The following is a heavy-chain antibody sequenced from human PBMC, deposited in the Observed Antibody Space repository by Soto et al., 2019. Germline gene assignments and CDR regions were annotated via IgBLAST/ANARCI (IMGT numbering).Heavy chain of an antibody. CDR1: GFTFSSYA. D-gene: IGHD3-22*01. Sequence: GGSLRLSCAASGFTFSSYAMSWVRQAPGKGLEWVSAISGSGGSTYYADSVKGRFTISRDNSKNTLYLQMNSLRAEDTAVYYCAKSPDSSGYYYREYFQHWGQGTLVTVSS. V-gene: IGHV3-23*01. CDR3: AKSPDSSGYYYREYFQH. CDR2: ISGSGGST. J-gene: IGHJ1*01.